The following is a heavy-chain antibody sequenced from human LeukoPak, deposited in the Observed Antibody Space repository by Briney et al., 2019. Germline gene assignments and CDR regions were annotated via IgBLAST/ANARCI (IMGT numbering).Heavy chain of an antibody. CDR3: TTELRSSSWYSDDY. J-gene: IGHJ4*02. D-gene: IGHD6-13*01. CDR1: GFTFSNAW. Sequence: GGSLRLSCAASGFTFSNAWMSWVRQAPGKGLEWVGRIKSKTDGGTTDYAAPVKGRFTISRDDSKNTLYLQMNSLKTADTAVYYCTTELRSSSWYSDDYWGQGTLVTVSS. V-gene: IGHV3-15*01. CDR2: IKSKTDGGTT.